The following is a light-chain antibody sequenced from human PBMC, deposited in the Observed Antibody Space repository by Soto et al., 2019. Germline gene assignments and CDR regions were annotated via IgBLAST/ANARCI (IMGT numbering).Light chain of an antibody. CDR2: GAS. V-gene: IGKV3-20*01. J-gene: IGKJ1*01. CDR1: QSVSSSY. CDR3: HQYGSSPQT. Sequence: IVFTQSPGTLSLSPGERATLSCRASQSVSSSYLAWYQQKPGQAPRLLIYGASSRATGIPDRFTGSGSGTDFTLTISRLEPEDFAVFYCHQYGSSPQTFGQGTKVDIK.